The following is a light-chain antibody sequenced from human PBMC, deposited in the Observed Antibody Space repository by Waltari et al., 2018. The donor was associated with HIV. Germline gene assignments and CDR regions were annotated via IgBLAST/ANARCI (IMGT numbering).Light chain of an antibody. J-gene: IGLJ2*01. V-gene: IGLV3-25*03. CDR1: ALSTHY. Sequence: SYELTQAPSVSVSPGQPAKIPCSGDALSTHYVYWYQQKPGQAPLMMIFKDSERPSEIPARFSASSSGSTSILTISGVQAEDEADYYCQSGHNSDSIFGGGTKLTVL. CDR3: QSGHNSDSI. CDR2: KDS.